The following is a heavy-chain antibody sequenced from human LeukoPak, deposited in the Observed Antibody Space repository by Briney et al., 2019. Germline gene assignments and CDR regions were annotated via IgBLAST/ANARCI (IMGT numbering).Heavy chain of an antibody. V-gene: IGHV1-8*03. CDR2: MNPNSGNT. J-gene: IGHJ4*02. CDR1: GYTFTSYG. Sequence: GASVKVSCKASGYTFTSYGISWVRQATGQGLEWMGWMNPNSGNTGYAQKFQGRVTITRNTSISTAYMELSSLRSEDTAVYYCARGSGYDSSGYYPYWGQGTLVTVSS. D-gene: IGHD3-22*01. CDR3: ARGSGYDSSGYYPY.